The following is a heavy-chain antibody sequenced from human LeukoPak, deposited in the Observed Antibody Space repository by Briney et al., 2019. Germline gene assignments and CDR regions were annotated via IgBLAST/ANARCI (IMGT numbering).Heavy chain of an antibody. CDR3: ARGRRARTMVRGAPHAFDI. CDR2: INHSGST. Sequence: SETLSLTCAVYGGSFSGYYWSWIRQPPGRGLEWIGEINHSGSTNYNPSLKSRVTISVDTSKSQFSLKLSSVTAADTAVYYCARGRRARTMVRGAPHAFDIWGQGTMVTVSS. D-gene: IGHD3-10*01. CDR1: GGSFSGYY. J-gene: IGHJ3*02. V-gene: IGHV4-34*01.